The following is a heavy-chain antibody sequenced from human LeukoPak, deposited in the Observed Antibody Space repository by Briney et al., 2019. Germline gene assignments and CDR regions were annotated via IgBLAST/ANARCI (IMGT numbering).Heavy chain of an antibody. CDR2: ISGSGGST. Sequence: PGGSLRLSCAASGFTFSSYAMSRVRQAPGEGLEWGSAISGSGGSTYYADSVQGRFTISRDNSKYTLYLQMNSLRAEDTAVYYCASLRGSGWYHFDYWGQGTLVTVSS. CDR1: GFTFSSYA. CDR3: ASLRGSGWYHFDY. J-gene: IGHJ4*02. V-gene: IGHV3-23*01. D-gene: IGHD6-19*01.